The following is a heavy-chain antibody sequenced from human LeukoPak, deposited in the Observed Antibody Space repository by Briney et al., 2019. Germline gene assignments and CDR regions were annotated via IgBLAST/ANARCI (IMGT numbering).Heavy chain of an antibody. Sequence: SETLSFTCTVSAGSISSYCWSWIRQPPGQGLEWVGYIDYSGSTNYNPSLKSRVTMSVDTSKNQFSLKLSSVTAADTAVYYCARGATPLDHWGQGTLVTVSS. CDR1: AGSISSYC. CDR2: IDYSGST. J-gene: IGHJ4*02. V-gene: IGHV4-59*01. D-gene: IGHD1-26*01. CDR3: ARGATPLDH.